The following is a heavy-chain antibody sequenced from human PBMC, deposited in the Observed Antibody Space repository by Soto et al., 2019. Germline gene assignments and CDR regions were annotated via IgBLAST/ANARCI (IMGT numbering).Heavy chain of an antibody. CDR3: ARVGYCSGGSCHGYFDF. CDR1: GGTFSSYA. J-gene: IGHJ4*02. CDR2: IIPIFGTA. V-gene: IGHV1-69*01. Sequence: QVQLVQSGAEVKKPVSSVKVSCKASGGTFSSYAISWVRQAPGQGLEWMGGIIPIFGTANYAQKFQGRVKITADESTGTAYMELSSLRSEDTAVYYCARVGYCSGGSCHGYFDFWGQGTLVTVSS. D-gene: IGHD2-15*01.